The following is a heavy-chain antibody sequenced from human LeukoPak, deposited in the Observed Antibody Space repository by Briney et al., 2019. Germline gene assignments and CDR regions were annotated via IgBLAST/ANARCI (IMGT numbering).Heavy chain of an antibody. V-gene: IGHV3-74*01. J-gene: IGHJ4*02. CDR2: INSDGSST. CDR1: GFTLSTYW. Sequence: GGSLRLSCAASGFTLSTYWMHWVRQGPGKGLVWVSRINSDGSSTYYADSVKGRFTISRDNSKNTLYLQMNSLRAEDTALYYCAKRHLIAGRGLDYWGQGTLVTVSS. CDR3: AKRHLIAGRGLDY. D-gene: IGHD3-16*02.